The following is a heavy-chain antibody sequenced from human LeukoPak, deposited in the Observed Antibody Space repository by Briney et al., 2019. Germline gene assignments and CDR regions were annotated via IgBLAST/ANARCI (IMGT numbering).Heavy chain of an antibody. Sequence: PGGSLRLSCAASGFTFSSYGMHWVRQAPGKGLEWVAFIRYDGSNKYYADSVKGRFTISRDNSKNTLYLQMNSLRAEDTAVYYCARDGPGITMIVVVITPGRYFDYWGQGTLVTVSS. CDR3: ARDGPGITMIVVVITPGRYFDY. J-gene: IGHJ4*02. CDR2: IRYDGSNK. CDR1: GFTFSSYG. D-gene: IGHD3-22*01. V-gene: IGHV3-30*02.